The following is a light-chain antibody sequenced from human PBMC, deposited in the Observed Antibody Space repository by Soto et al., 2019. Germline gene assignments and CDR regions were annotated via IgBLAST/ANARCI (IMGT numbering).Light chain of an antibody. V-gene: IGKV3-15*01. Sequence: EIVMTQSPATLSVSPGERATLSCRASQSVSSDLAWYQQKPGQAPRLLIYGASSSATNIPARFSGSGSGTEFTLTISSLQSEDFAVYYCQQYNNWPPWTFGQGTKVEI. CDR3: QQYNNWPPWT. CDR2: GAS. J-gene: IGKJ1*01. CDR1: QSVSSD.